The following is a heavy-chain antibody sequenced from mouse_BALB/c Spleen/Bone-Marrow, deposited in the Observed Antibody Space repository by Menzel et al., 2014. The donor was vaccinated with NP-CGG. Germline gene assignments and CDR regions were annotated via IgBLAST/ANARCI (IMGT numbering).Heavy chain of an antibody. Sequence: EVKLMESGPGLVKPSQSVSLTCTVTAYSITSDYGWHWIRQFPGNRLEWMAYIHYSGNTDYNPSLKSRISITRDTSKNQFFLQLNSVTTEDTATYYCARETAIVADFDYWGQGTTLTVSS. J-gene: IGHJ2*01. CDR3: ARETAIVADFDY. CDR1: AYSITSDYG. CDR2: IHYSGNT. D-gene: IGHD1-1*01. V-gene: IGHV3-1*02.